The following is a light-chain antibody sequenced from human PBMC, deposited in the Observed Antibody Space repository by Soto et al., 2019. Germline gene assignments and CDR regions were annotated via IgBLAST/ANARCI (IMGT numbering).Light chain of an antibody. J-gene: IGLJ1*01. Sequence: QPALTQPASVSGSPGQSITISCTGTGSDVGGYNHVSWYQQHPGKAPKLIIYEVSNRPSGISNRFSGSKSGNTASLTISGLQAEDEADYYCSSYTSSTTYVFATGTKVTVL. CDR2: EVS. CDR1: GSDVGGYNH. V-gene: IGLV2-14*01. CDR3: SSYTSSTTYV.